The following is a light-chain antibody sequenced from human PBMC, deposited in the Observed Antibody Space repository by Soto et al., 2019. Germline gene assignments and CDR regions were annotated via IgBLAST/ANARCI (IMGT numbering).Light chain of an antibody. CDR3: SGWDDSLNGVV. V-gene: IGLV1-44*01. CDR1: SSNIGSNA. J-gene: IGLJ2*01. Sequence: QPVLTQPPSASGTPGQRVTISCSGGSSNIGSNAVNWYQQLPGTAPKLLIYNNNQRPSGVPDRFSGSKSGTSASLAISGLQSEDEADYYCSGWDDSLNGVVFGGGTKLTVL. CDR2: NNN.